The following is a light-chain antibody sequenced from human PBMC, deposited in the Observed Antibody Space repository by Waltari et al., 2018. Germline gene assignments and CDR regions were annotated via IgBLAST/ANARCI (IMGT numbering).Light chain of an antibody. V-gene: IGLV1-47*01. CDR2: RNN. CDR3: AAWDDSLSGLV. CDR1: SSNIGSNY. Sequence: QSVLTQPPSASGTPGQRVTISCSGSSSNIGSNYVYWYQQLPGTAPKLLIYRNNQRPSGVPDRCSGSKSGTSASLAISVLRSEDEADYYCAAWDDSLSGLVFGGGTKLTVL. J-gene: IGLJ2*01.